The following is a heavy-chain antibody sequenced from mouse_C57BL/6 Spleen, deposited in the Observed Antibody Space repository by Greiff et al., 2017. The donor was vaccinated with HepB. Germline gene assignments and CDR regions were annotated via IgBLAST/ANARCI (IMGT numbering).Heavy chain of an antibody. CDR3: ARIPATWGYAMDY. Sequence: VQLMASGPGLVAPSQSLSITCTVSGFSFTSYAISWVRQPPGKGLAWLGVIWTGGGTNYNSALKSRLSISKDNSKNQVFLKMNSLQTDDTARYYCARIPATWGYAMDYWGQGTSVTVSS. CDR2: IWTGGGT. J-gene: IGHJ4*01. V-gene: IGHV2-9-1*01. CDR1: GFSFTSYA.